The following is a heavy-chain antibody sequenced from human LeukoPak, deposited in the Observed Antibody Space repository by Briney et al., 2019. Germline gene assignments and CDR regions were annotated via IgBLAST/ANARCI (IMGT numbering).Heavy chain of an antibody. CDR3: ARHSDSYDSRAYFNY. CDR2: IYYTGST. CDR1: GGSINTYH. V-gene: IGHV4-59*08. D-gene: IGHD3-22*01. J-gene: IGHJ4*02. Sequence: SETLSLTCTVSGGSINTYHWSWIRQPPGKGLEWIGFIYYTGSTNYNPSLKSRVTVSVDTSKNQFSLKLSSVTAADTAVYYCARHSDSYDSRAYFNYWGQGTLVTVSS.